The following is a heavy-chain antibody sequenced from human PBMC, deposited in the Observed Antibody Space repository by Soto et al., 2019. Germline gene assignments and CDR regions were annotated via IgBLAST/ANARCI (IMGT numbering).Heavy chain of an antibody. D-gene: IGHD3-22*01. CDR3: ARRYYYDSSGSLAPLYYFDY. V-gene: IGHV1-18*01. CDR2: ISAYNGNT. Sequence: GASVKVSCKASGYTFTSYDISWVRQAPGQGLEWMGWISAYNGNTNYAQRLQGRVTMTTDTSTSTAYMELRSLSSDDTAVYYCARRYYYDSSGSLAPLYYFDYWGQGTLVTVSS. J-gene: IGHJ4*02. CDR1: GYTFTSYD.